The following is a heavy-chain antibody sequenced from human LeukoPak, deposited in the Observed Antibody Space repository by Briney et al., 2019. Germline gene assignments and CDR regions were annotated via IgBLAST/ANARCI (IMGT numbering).Heavy chain of an antibody. V-gene: IGHV1-46*01. Sequence: GASVKVSCKASGYTFTSYYMHWVRQAPGQGLEWMGIINPSGGTTSYAQKFQGRVTMTRDTSTSTVYMELSSLRSEDTAAYYCARCGEPSYDILTGYSRFDYWGQGTLVTVSS. CDR1: GYTFTSYY. CDR3: ARCGEPSYDILTGYSRFDY. J-gene: IGHJ4*02. CDR2: INPSGGTT. D-gene: IGHD3-9*01.